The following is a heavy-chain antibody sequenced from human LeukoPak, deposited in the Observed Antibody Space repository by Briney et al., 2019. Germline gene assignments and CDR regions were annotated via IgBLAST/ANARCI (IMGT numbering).Heavy chain of an antibody. CDR3: ARLYMVRGVMHDY. J-gene: IGHJ4*02. CDR1: GGSFSGYY. CDR2: INHSGST. D-gene: IGHD3-10*01. V-gene: IGHV4-34*01. Sequence: SETLSLTCAVYGGSFSGYYWSWIRQPPGKGLEWIGEINHSGSTNYNPSLKSRVTISVDTSKNQFTLKLSSVTAADTAVYYCARLYMVRGVMHDYWGQGTLVTVSS.